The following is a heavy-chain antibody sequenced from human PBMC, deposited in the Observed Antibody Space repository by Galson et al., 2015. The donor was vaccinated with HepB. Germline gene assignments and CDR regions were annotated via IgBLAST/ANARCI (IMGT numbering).Heavy chain of an antibody. CDR1: GFTFSNYW. Sequence: SLRLSCAASGFTFSNYWMSWVRQAPGKGLEWVTNIKQGGSEKYYVDSVKGRFTISRDNAKNSLYLQMDNLRAEDTAVYYCARDSYFWGYREGFDYWGQGTLVTVSS. J-gene: IGHJ4*02. CDR2: IKQGGSEK. D-gene: IGHD3-3*01. V-gene: IGHV3-7*01. CDR3: ARDSYFWGYREGFDY.